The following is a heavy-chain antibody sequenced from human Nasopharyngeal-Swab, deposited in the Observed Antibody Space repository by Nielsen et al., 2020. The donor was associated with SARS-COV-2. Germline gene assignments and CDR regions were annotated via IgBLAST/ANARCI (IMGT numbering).Heavy chain of an antibody. Sequence: VRQMPGKGLEWVSSISSSSSYIYYADSVKGRFTISRDNSKNTLYLQMNSLRAEDTAVYHCARDGDILTGLSLDYWGQGTLVTVSS. CDR2: ISSSSSYI. CDR3: ARDGDILTGLSLDY. V-gene: IGHV3-21*01. J-gene: IGHJ4*02. D-gene: IGHD3-9*01.